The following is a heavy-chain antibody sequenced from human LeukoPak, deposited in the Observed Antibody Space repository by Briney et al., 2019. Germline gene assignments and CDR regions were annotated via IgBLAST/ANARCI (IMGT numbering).Heavy chain of an antibody. D-gene: IGHD5-18*01. CDR2: ITGSGGST. CDR1: GFTFSSYV. CDR3: GKGNRGYGQLGY. Sequence: PGGSLRLSCAVSGFTFSSYVMTWVRQSPGKGLEWVSSITGSGGSTYYIDSVKGRFAISRDNSKNTLSLQMNSLRADDTAVYYRGKGNRGYGQLGYWGQGTLVTVST. J-gene: IGHJ4*02. V-gene: IGHV3-23*01.